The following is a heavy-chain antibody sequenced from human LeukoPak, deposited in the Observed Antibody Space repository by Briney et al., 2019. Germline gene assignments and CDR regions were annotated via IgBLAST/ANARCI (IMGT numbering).Heavy chain of an antibody. V-gene: IGHV3-30*14. CDR1: GFTFSSYA. CDR2: ISYDGSNK. Sequence: GGSLRLSCAASGFTFSSYAMHWVRQAPGKGLEWVAVISYDGSNKYYADSVKGRFTISRHNSRNTLYLQMNNLRPEDTAVYYCASRDTRWGQGTLVTVSS. CDR3: ASRDTR. J-gene: IGHJ4*02.